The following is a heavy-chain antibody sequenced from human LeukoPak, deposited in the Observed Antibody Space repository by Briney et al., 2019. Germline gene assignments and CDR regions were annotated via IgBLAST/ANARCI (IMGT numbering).Heavy chain of an antibody. Sequence: SETLSLTCTVSGGSISSSYWSWIRQPPGKGLEWIAYIYYSGDTNYNPSLRSRVTISIDTSKSQFSLKLNSVTAADTAVYYCAREYGDLDYWGQGTLVTVSS. V-gene: IGHV4-59*12. J-gene: IGHJ4*02. CDR3: AREYGDLDY. D-gene: IGHD4-17*01. CDR1: GGSISSSY. CDR2: IYYSGDT.